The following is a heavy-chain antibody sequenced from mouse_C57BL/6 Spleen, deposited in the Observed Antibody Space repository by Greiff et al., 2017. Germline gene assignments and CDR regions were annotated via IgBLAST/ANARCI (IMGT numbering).Heavy chain of an antibody. V-gene: IGHV5-16*01. Sequence: EVQLVQSEAGLVQPGSSMKLSCTASGFTFSDYYMPWVRQVPEKGLEWVANINYDGSSTYYLDSLKSRFILSRDNAKNILYLQMSSLKSEDTAAYYCAREFYGDDVGWYFDVWGTGTTVTVSS. J-gene: IGHJ1*03. CDR3: AREFYGDDVGWYFDV. D-gene: IGHD2-2*01. CDR1: GFTFSDYY. CDR2: INYDGSST.